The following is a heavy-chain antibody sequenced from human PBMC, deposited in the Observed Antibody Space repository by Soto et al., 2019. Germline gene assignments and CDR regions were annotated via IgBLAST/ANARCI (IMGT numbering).Heavy chain of an antibody. V-gene: IGHV4-59*08. J-gene: IGHJ5*02. Sequence: KPSETLSLTCTVSGGSTSSYYWSWIRQPPGKGLGWIGYIYYSGSTNYNPSLKSRVTISVDTSKNQSSLKLSSVTAADTAVYYCARHEKPKKKSESQRVVGSSSGSESRGGFDPWGQGTLVTVSS. CDR2: IYYSGST. CDR3: ARHEKPKKKSESQRVVGSSSGSESRGGFDP. D-gene: IGHD6-6*01. CDR1: GGSTSSYY.